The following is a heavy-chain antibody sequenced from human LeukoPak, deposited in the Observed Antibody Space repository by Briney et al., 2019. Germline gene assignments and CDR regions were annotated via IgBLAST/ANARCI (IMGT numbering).Heavy chain of an antibody. CDR3: AKDSYGGYNDFGIDS. J-gene: IGHJ4*02. CDR2: IRYDGSNK. D-gene: IGHD5-12*01. V-gene: IGHV3-30*02. Sequence: GGSLRLSCAASGFTFSSYGMHWVRQAPGKGLEWVAFIRYDGSNKYYADSVRGRFTISRDNSKNTVYLQMDSLRPEDTAIYYCAKDSYGGYNDFGIDSWGQGTLVSVSS. CDR1: GFTFSSYG.